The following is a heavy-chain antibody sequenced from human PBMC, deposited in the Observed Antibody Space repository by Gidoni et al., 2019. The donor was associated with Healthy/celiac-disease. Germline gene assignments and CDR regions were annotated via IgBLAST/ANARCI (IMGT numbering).Heavy chain of an antibody. V-gene: IGHV3-7*03. CDR2: IKQDGSEK. CDR1: GSTFSSYW. D-gene: IGHD6-19*01. Sequence: EVQLVESGGGLVQPGGSLRLSCAASGSTFSSYWMSWVRQAPGKGLEWVANIKQDGSEKYYVDSVKGRFTISRDNAKNSLYLQMNSLRAEDTAVYYCARASGWYRSWYFDLWGRGTLVTVSS. CDR3: ARASGWYRSWYFDL. J-gene: IGHJ2*01.